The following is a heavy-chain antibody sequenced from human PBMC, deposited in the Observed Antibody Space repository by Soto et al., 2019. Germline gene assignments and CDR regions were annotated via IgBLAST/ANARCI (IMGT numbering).Heavy chain of an antibody. CDR3: ARGGGTRIVVVYDYYYYYMDV. CDR2: ISSSSSYI. D-gene: IGHD2-15*01. V-gene: IGHV3-21*01. Sequence: EVQLVESGGGLVKPGGSLRLSCAASGFTFSSYSMNWVRQAPGKGLEWVSSISSSSSYIYYADSVKGRFTISRDNAKNAPYLQMNSLRAGDTGVYYCARGGGTRIVVVYDYYYYYMDVWGKGTTVTVSS. J-gene: IGHJ6*03. CDR1: GFTFSSYS.